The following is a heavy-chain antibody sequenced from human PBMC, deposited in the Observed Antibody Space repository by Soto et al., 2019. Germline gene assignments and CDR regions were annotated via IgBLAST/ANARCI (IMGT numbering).Heavy chain of an antibody. CDR1: SGSISSSNW. CDR3: ARDRYSSSGRGYYYYYMDV. D-gene: IGHD6-13*01. CDR2: IYHSGST. Sequence: SETLSLTCAVSSGSISSSNWWSWVRQPPGKGLEWIGEIYHSGSTNYNPSLKSRVTISVDKSKNQFSLKLSSVTAADTAVYYCARDRYSSSGRGYYYYYMDVWGKGTTVTVSS. V-gene: IGHV4-4*02. J-gene: IGHJ6*03.